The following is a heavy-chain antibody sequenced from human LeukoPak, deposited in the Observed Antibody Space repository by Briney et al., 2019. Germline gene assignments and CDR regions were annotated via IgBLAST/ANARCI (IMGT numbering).Heavy chain of an antibody. Sequence: GRSLRLSCAASGFTFSSYAMHWVRQAPGKGLEWVTVISYGGSNKYYADSVEGRFTISRDNSKNTLYLQMNSLRPEDTAMYYCARDSYGSGSYRAYYFDYWGQGTLVTVSS. CDR1: GFTFSSYA. CDR2: ISYGGSNK. J-gene: IGHJ4*02. V-gene: IGHV3-30*04. CDR3: ARDSYGSGSYRAYYFDY. D-gene: IGHD3-10*01.